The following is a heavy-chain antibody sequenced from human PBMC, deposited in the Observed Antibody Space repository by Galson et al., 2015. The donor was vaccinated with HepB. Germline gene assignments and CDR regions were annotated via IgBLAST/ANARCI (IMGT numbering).Heavy chain of an antibody. V-gene: IGHV1-18*01. Sequence: SVKVSCKASGYTFTSYGISWVRQAPGQGLEWMGWISAYNGNTNYAQKLQGRVTMTTDTSTSTAYMELRSLRSDDTAVYYCARDGDMITFGGVIVPEPYGMDVWGQGTTVTVSS. J-gene: IGHJ6*02. CDR1: GYTFTSYG. CDR2: ISAYNGNT. CDR3: ARDGDMITFGGVIVPEPYGMDV. D-gene: IGHD3-16*02.